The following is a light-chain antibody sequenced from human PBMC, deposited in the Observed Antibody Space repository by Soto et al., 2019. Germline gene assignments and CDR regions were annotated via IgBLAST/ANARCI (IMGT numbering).Light chain of an antibody. CDR1: QTISGY. CDR2: AAS. CDR3: QQSYTTPLT. V-gene: IGKV1-39*01. Sequence: DIQMTQSPSSLSASVLDIVSITFLASQTISGYLNWYQQKPGKAPELLIYAASYLGNGVPSRFSGSGSGTYFTLTISSLQPEDLATDYCQQSYTTPLTFGGGTKVDI. J-gene: IGKJ4*01.